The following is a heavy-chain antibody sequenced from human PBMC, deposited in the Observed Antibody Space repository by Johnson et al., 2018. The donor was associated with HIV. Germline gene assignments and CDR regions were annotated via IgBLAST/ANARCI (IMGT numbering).Heavy chain of an antibody. D-gene: IGHD1-1*01. CDR2: ISGSGGST. J-gene: IGHJ3*02. CDR3: ARDSGGISQTQLLALDLTWAFDI. Sequence: EVQLVVPGVAVVQPGRSLRLSCAASGFTFCIYGMHCVRQAPAKGLEWVSAISGSGGSTYYAESLKGRFTISRDNAKNTLYLQMNSLRADDTALYYCARDSGGISQTQLLALDLTWAFDIWGQGTMVTVSS. CDR1: GFTFCIYG. V-gene: IGHV3-21*02.